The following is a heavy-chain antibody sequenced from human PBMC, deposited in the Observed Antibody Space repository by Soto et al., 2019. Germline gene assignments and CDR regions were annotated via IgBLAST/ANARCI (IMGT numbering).Heavy chain of an antibody. Sequence: PGGSLRLSCAASGFTFSGYYMSWIRQAPGKGLEWVSYISSSGSTIYYADSVKGRFTISRDNAKNSLYLQMNSLRAEDTAVYYCARCPPGEYCSGGSCAPCFDYWGQGTLVTVSS. CDR2: ISSSGSTI. V-gene: IGHV3-11*01. J-gene: IGHJ4*02. D-gene: IGHD2-15*01. CDR3: ARCPPGEYCSGGSCAPCFDY. CDR1: GFTFSGYY.